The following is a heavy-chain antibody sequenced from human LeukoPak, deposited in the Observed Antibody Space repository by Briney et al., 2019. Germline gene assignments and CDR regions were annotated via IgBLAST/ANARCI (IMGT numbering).Heavy chain of an antibody. Sequence: SQTLSLTCAISGDSVSSNSTACNWIRQSPSRGLEWPGRTYYRSKWYSDYAVSVKSRITINPDTSKNQFSLQLNSVTPEDTAVYYCVRGGQGDGYSADEAFDIWGQGTMVTVSS. CDR1: GDSVSSNSTA. CDR3: VRGGQGDGYSADEAFDI. D-gene: IGHD5-24*01. J-gene: IGHJ3*02. V-gene: IGHV6-1*01. CDR2: TYYRSKWYS.